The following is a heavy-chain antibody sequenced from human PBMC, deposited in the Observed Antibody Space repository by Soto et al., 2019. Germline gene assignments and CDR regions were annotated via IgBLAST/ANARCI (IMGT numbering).Heavy chain of an antibody. V-gene: IGHV4-31*03. D-gene: IGHD4-4*01. J-gene: IGHJ2*01. CDR3: ASLVTPVGYFDL. CDR2: IYYRGST. CDR1: GGSISSGGYY. Sequence: QVQLQESGPGLVKPSQTLSLTCTVSGGSISSGGYYWSWIRQHPGKGLEWIGYIYYRGSTYYTPSLKSRXXIXVXXSKNRCSLKLSSVTAADTAVYYCASLVTPVGYFDLWGRGTLVTVSS.